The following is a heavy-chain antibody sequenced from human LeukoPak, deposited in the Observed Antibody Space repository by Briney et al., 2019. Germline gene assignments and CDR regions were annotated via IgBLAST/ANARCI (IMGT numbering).Heavy chain of an antibody. J-gene: IGHJ4*02. Sequence: PSETLSLTCTVSRGSISSSSYYWGWIRQPPGKGLEWIGCIYYSGSTYYNPYLKSRVTISVDTSKNQFSLKLSSVTAADTAVYYCARQAPTSSSWYVAAQRGRYYFDYWGQGTLVTVSS. CDR1: RGSISSSSYY. CDR3: ARQAPTSSSWYVAAQRGRYYFDY. D-gene: IGHD6-13*01. V-gene: IGHV4-39*01. CDR2: IYYSGST.